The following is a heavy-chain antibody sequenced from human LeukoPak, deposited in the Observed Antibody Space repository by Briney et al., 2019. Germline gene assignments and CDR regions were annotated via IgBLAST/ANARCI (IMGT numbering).Heavy chain of an antibody. V-gene: IGHV1-2*02. CDR3: ARKTTAMVNFDY. D-gene: IGHD5-18*01. J-gene: IGHJ4*02. CDR1: GYTFTGYY. CDR2: INPNSGGT. Sequence: RASVKVSCKASGYTFTGYYMHWVRQAPGQGLEWMGWINPNSGGTNYAQKFQGRVTMTRDTSISTAYMELSRLRSGDTAVYYCARKTTAMVNFDYWGQGTLVTVSS.